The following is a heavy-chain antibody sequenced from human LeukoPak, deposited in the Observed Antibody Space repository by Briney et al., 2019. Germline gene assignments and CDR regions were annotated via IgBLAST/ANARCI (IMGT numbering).Heavy chain of an antibody. V-gene: IGHV1-18*01. D-gene: IGHD6-19*01. Sequence: ASVRLSCGASGFTFTSYGFSWVRQAPGKGLEWMGWITAFNGNTNYAQKFKGRGTMTTDTSTRTAYMEMRSLRSDDTAVYYCARDPSNTSGRYIYFDYWGQGTLVTVSS. J-gene: IGHJ4*02. CDR3: ARDPSNTSGRYIYFDY. CDR1: GFTFTSYG. CDR2: ITAFNGNT.